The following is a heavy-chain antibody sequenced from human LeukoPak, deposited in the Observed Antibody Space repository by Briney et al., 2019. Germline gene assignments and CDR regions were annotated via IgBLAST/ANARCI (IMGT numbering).Heavy chain of an antibody. J-gene: IGHJ4*02. Sequence: SETLSLTCAVYGGSFSGYYWSWIRQPPGKGLEWIGEINHSGSTNYNPSLKSRVTISVDTSKNQFSLKLSSVTAADTAVYYCARVSGGPEVLDYWGQGTLVTVSS. CDR2: INHSGST. CDR1: GGSFSGYY. D-gene: IGHD2-15*01. V-gene: IGHV4-34*01. CDR3: ARVSGGPEVLDY.